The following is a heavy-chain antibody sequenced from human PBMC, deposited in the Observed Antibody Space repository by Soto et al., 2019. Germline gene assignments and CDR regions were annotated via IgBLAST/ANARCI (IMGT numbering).Heavy chain of an antibody. CDR2: ISAYNGNT. V-gene: IGHV1-18*01. D-gene: IGHD6-13*01. CDR1: GYTFTSYG. CDR3: AGHPARPIYSSSSQDAVDI. J-gene: IGHJ3*02. Sequence: QVQLVQSGAEVKKPGASVKVSCKASGYTFTSYGISWVRQAPGQGLEWMGWISAYNGNTNYAQKLQGRVNMTTDTSAISAYVEMRSPRSNETAVYYCAGHPARPIYSSSSQDAVDIWGQGTMVTVDS.